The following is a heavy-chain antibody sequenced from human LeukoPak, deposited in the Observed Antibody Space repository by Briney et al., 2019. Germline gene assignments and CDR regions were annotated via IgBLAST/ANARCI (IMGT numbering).Heavy chain of an antibody. CDR1: GGSISSSNW. Sequence: SETLSLTCAVSGGSISSSNWWSWVRQPPGKGLEWIGEIYHSGSTNYNPSLKSRVTISVDKSKNQFSLKLSSVTAADTAVYYCCGGQPEADYYYYYMEVWGKGTTVTVSS. J-gene: IGHJ6*03. D-gene: IGHD1-14*01. CDR2: IYHSGST. CDR3: CGGQPEADYYYYYMEV. V-gene: IGHV4-4*02.